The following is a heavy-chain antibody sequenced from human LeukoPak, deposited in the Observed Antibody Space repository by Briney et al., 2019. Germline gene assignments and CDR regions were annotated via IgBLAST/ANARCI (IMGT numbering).Heavy chain of an antibody. Sequence: ASVKVSCKASGYTFTNYGFSWMRQAPGQGLEWMGWISAYNGNTNYAQELQGRVTMTTDTSTSTAYMELRSLRSDDTAVYYCARDAPYCSSTSCYAGRYFDYWGQGTLVTVSS. CDR2: ISAYNGNT. CDR3: ARDAPYCSSTSCYAGRYFDY. CDR1: GYTFTNYG. V-gene: IGHV1-18*01. J-gene: IGHJ4*02. D-gene: IGHD2-2*01.